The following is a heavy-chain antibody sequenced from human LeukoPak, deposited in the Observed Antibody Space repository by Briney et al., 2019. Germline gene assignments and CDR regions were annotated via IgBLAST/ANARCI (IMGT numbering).Heavy chain of an antibody. CDR3: ARALSWTTESYYYMDV. D-gene: IGHD3/OR15-3a*01. J-gene: IGHJ6*03. CDR1: GYTFTSYD. CDR2: MNPNSGNT. V-gene: IGHV1-8*01. Sequence: WASVKVSCKASGYTFTSYDMNWVRQATGQGLEWMGWMNPNSGNTGYAQKFQGRVTMTKNTSITTAYMELSSLRSEGTAVYYCARALSWTTESYYYMDVWGKGTTVTVSS.